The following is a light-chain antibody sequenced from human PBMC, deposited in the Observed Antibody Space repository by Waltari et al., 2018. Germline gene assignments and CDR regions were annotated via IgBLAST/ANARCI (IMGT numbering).Light chain of an antibody. J-gene: IGLJ3*02. Sequence: QSVLTQPPSVSGAPGQTVTISCTGSSPNIGAGSAVHWYQHRPGAAPKVLIDDNIKRPSGVPDRFSGSKSGTSASLTITGLQAEDEADYYCQSCDDNLSAWVFGGGTKLTVL. CDR1: SPNIGAGSA. CDR2: DNI. CDR3: QSCDDNLSAWV. V-gene: IGLV1-40*01.